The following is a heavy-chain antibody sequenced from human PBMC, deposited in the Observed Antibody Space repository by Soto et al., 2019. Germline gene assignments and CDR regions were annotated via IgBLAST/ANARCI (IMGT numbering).Heavy chain of an antibody. Sequence: GGSLRLSCAASGFTFSSYGMHWVRQAPGKGLEWVAVISYDGSNKYYADSVKGRFTISRDNSKNTLYLQMNSLRAEDTAVYYCARVYLPWAHFDYWGQGTLVTV. J-gene: IGHJ4*02. CDR3: ARVYLPWAHFDY. V-gene: IGHV3-30*03. CDR2: ISYDGSNK. CDR1: GFTFSSYG.